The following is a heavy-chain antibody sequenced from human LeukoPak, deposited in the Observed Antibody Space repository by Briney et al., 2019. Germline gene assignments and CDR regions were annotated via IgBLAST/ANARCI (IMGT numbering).Heavy chain of an antibody. D-gene: IGHD3-10*01. Sequence: ASVKVSCKVSGYTLTELPMHWVRQAPGKGLEWMGGFDPEDGETIYAQKFQGRVTMTEDTSTDTAYMELSSLRSEDTAVYYCATDGGITMVRGVIIRTNWFDPWGQGTLVTVSS. CDR3: ATDGGITMVRGVIIRTNWFDP. CDR2: FDPEDGET. CDR1: GYTLTELP. J-gene: IGHJ5*02. V-gene: IGHV1-24*01.